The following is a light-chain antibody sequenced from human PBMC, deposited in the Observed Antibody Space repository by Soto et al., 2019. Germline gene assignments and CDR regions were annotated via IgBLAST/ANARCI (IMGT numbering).Light chain of an antibody. Sequence: ALTQPASVSGSPGQSITISCTGTSSDVGSYNLVSWYQQHPGKAPKLMIHEVSKRPSGVSNRFSGSKSGNTASLTISGLQAEDEADYYCCSYAGSSTVFGTGTKVTVL. CDR3: CSYAGSSTV. CDR1: SSDVGSYNL. V-gene: IGLV2-23*02. CDR2: EVS. J-gene: IGLJ1*01.